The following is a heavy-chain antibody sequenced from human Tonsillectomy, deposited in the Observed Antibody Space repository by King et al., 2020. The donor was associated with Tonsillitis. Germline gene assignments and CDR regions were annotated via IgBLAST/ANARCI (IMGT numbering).Heavy chain of an antibody. CDR2: IYHSGST. J-gene: IGHJ3*02. V-gene: IGHV4-38-2*02. D-gene: IGHD4/OR15-4a*01. Sequence: VQLQESGPGLVKPSETLSLTCTVSGYSINSGYYWGWIRQPPGKGLEWIGGIYHSGSTYYNPSLKSRVTISVDTSNNQFSLKLSSVTAADTAGYYCARSANSGVSMGAFDIWGQGTMVTVSS. CDR3: ARSANSGVSMGAFDI. CDR1: GYSINSGYY.